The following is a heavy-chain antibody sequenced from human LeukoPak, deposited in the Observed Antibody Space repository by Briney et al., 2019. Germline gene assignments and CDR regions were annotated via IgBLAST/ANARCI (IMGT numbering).Heavy chain of an antibody. CDR2: ISYDGSNK. Sequence: GGSLRLSCAASGFTFSTYAMHWVRQAPGKGLEWVAVISYDGSNKYYADSVKGRFTISRDNSKNTLYLQMNSLRAEDTAVYYCATSSGYSSTSLPLGFGYWGQGTLVTVSS. CDR1: GFTFSTYA. V-gene: IGHV3-30-3*01. CDR3: ATSSGYSSTSLPLGFGY. J-gene: IGHJ4*02. D-gene: IGHD6-13*01.